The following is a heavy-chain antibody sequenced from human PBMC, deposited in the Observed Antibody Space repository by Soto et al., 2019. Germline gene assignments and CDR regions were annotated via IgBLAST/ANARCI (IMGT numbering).Heavy chain of an antibody. V-gene: IGHV3-7*01. D-gene: IGHD3-22*01. CDR1: GFTFSFYW. CDR2: IREDGSEQ. J-gene: IGHJ4*02. Sequence: HPGGSLRLSCAASGFTFSFYWMSWVRQAPGKGLEWVANIREDGSEQNYVDSVKGRFTISRDNAKNSLYLQMNSLRAEDTAIYYCARGSSSGPSYWGQGTLVTVSS. CDR3: ARGSSSGPSY.